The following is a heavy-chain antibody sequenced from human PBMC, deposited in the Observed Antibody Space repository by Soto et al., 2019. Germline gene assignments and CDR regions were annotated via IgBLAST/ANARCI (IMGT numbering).Heavy chain of an antibody. V-gene: IGHV4-39*01. CDR2: INYSGST. CDR3: SRRAPEGFDP. J-gene: IGHJ5*02. Sequence: SETLSLTCGVSGGSFGSSAYYWGWIRQAPGKGLEWIGSINYSGSTYYNPSLKSRVTISVDTSRNQFSLKLSSVTAADTALYYCSRRAPEGFDPLGQGTLGTVSS. CDR1: GGSFGSSAYY.